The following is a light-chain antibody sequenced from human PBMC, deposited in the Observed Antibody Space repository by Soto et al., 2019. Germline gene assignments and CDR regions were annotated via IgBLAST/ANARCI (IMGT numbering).Light chain of an antibody. V-gene: IGKV4-1*01. CDR3: QQYSSTPT. Sequence: DIVMTQSPDSLAVSLGERATINCRSSQSVLHSSNNKNYLAWYQQKPGQPPKLLIYWASTRESGVPGRFSGSGSGTDFTLTISSLQAEDVAVYYCQQYSSTPTFGQGTRVEIK. J-gene: IGKJ1*01. CDR1: QSVLHSSNNKNY. CDR2: WAS.